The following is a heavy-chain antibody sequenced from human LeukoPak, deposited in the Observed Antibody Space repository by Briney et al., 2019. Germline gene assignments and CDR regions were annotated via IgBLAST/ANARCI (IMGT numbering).Heavy chain of an antibody. CDR2: ISDSSGTT. D-gene: IGHD3-10*01. Sequence: QAGGSLRLSCAVSGFTFSSFAMSWVRQAPGKGLEWVSVISDSSGTTFYADSVKGRFTISRDNSKNTLYLQMSSLRAEDTAVYYCAKEASGYVYYFDYWGQGTLVTVSS. V-gene: IGHV3-23*01. J-gene: IGHJ4*02. CDR1: GFTFSSFA. CDR3: AKEASGYVYYFDY.